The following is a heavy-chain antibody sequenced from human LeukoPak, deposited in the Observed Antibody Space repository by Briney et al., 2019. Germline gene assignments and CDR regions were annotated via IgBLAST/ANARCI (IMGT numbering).Heavy chain of an antibody. CDR2: IYHSGST. CDR3: ARGDYGVDH. CDR1: GGSISSGGYS. V-gene: IGHV4-30-2*01. J-gene: IGHJ4*02. Sequence: SETLSLTCAVSGGSISSGGYSWSWIRQPPGKGLEWIGYIYHSGSTNYNPSLKSRVTISVDTSKNQFSLKLSSVTAADTAVYYCARGDYGVDHWGQGTLVTVSS. D-gene: IGHD4-17*01.